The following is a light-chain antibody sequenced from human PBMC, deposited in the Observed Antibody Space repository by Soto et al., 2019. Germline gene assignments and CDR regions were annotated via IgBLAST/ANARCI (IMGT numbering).Light chain of an antibody. CDR3: QQYDISWT. CDR1: QSVSSSY. Sequence: EIVLTQSPGTLSLSPGERATLSCRASQSVSSSYLVWYQQKPGQAPRLLIYGASSRATGIPDRFSGSGSGTDFTLTISRLEPEDFAVYYCQQYDISWTFGHGTKVEIK. V-gene: IGKV3-20*01. CDR2: GAS. J-gene: IGKJ1*01.